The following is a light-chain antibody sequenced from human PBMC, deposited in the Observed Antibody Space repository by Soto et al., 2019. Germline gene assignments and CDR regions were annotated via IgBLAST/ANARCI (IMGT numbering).Light chain of an antibody. V-gene: IGLV2-11*01. CDR1: SSDVGGYNY. Sequence: QSALTQPRSGSGSPGQSVTISCTGTSSDVGGYNYVSWYQQHPGKAPKLMIYDVSKRPSGVPDRFSGSKSGNTASLTISGLQAEDEADYYCCSYAGSYTFGVFGTGTKVTLL. CDR2: DVS. CDR3: CSYAGSYTFGV. J-gene: IGLJ1*01.